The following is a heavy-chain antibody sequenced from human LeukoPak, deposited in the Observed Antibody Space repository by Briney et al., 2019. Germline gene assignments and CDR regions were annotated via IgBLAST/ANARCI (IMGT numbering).Heavy chain of an antibody. CDR1: GYTFTSYG. CDR2: ISAYNGNT. J-gene: IGHJ4*02. Sequence: ASVKVSCKASGYTFTSYGISWVRQAPGQGLEWMGWISAYNGNTNYAQKFQGRVTMTRDTSISTAYMELSRLRSDDTAVYYCARDTAAGTFNFDYWGQGTLVTVSS. V-gene: IGHV1-18*01. CDR3: ARDTAAGTFNFDY. D-gene: IGHD6-13*01.